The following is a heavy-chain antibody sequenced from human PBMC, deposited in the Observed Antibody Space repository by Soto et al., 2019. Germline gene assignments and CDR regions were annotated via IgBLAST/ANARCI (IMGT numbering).Heavy chain of an antibody. V-gene: IGHV3-7*01. J-gene: IGHJ6*02. CDR2: IKQDGSEK. CDR3: ARIASAGRGWDV. D-gene: IGHD6-13*01. Sequence: EVPLVESGGGLVQPGGSLRLSCAASGLTFSSYWMSWVRQAPVKGLEWVGNIKQDGSEKNYVDFMEGRFTISRDNAENSLYLQMNSLRAEDTAVYYCARIASAGRGWDVWGQGTTVVVSS. CDR1: GLTFSSYW.